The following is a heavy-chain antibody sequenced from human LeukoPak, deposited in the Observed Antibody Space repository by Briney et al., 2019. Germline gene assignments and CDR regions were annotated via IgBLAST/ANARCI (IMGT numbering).Heavy chain of an antibody. Sequence: SETLSLTCTVSGGSISSYYWSWIRQPPGKGLEWIGYIYYSGSTNYNPSLKSRVTISVDTSKNQFSLKLSSVTAADTAVYYCANSVRCSSTSCYPDYWGQGTLVTVSS. J-gene: IGHJ4*02. V-gene: IGHV4-59*12. CDR3: ANSVRCSSTSCYPDY. CDR1: GGSISSYY. CDR2: IYYSGST. D-gene: IGHD2-2*01.